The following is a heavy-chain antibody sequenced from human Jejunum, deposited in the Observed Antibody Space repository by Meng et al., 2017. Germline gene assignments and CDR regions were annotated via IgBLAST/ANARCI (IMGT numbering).Heavy chain of an antibody. D-gene: IGHD2-15*01. CDR1: GDSISSNTR. Sequence: QVQLQESGPGLVRPSGTLTLTCSVSGDSISSNTRWTWVRQPPGRGLEWIGEIYHSGDTNYNPSLTSPVTISVDKSKNQFTLRLNSVTAADTAIYYCARDWGCRDGYCFSGLLEFWGQGILVTVSS. CDR3: ARDWGCRDGYCFSGLLEF. V-gene: IGHV4-4*02. J-gene: IGHJ4*02. CDR2: IYHSGDT.